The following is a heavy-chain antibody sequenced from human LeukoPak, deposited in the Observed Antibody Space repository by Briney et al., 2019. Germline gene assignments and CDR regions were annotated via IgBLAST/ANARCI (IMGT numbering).Heavy chain of an antibody. CDR1: GFTFSDYY. D-gene: IGHD6-13*01. CDR3: ARGVGIAAADGYYYYYYGMDV. CDR2: ISSSGSTI. Sequence: PGGSLRLSCAASGFTFSDYYMSWIRQAPGKGLEWVSYISSSGSTIYYADSVKGRFTISRDNAKNSLYLQMNSLRAEDTAVYYCARGVGIAAADGYYYYYYGMDVWGQGTTVTVSS. J-gene: IGHJ6*02. V-gene: IGHV3-11*01.